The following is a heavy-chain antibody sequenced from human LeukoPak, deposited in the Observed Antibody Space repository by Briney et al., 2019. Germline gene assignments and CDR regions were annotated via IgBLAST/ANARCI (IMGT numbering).Heavy chain of an antibody. J-gene: IGHJ4*02. CDR2: IYTSGST. CDR3: ARGSIFIFDY. D-gene: IGHD6-6*01. Sequence: PSETLSLTCTVSGGSISSSSYYWSWIRQPAGRGLEWIGRIYTSGSTIYNPSLRSRVTISVDTSKNQFSLKLTSVTAADTAVYYCARGSIFIFDYWGQGTLVTVSS. CDR1: GGSISSSSYY. V-gene: IGHV4-61*02.